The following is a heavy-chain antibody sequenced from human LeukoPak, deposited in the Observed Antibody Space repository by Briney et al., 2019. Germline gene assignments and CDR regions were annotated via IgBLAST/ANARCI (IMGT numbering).Heavy chain of an antibody. CDR2: ISSSGSTI. CDR1: GFTFSSYE. J-gene: IGHJ3*02. D-gene: IGHD2-15*01. V-gene: IGHV3-48*03. CDR3: ARALRPGYCSGGSCYSDAFDI. Sequence: PGGSLRLSCAASGFTFSSYEMNWVRQAPGKGLEWVSYISSSGSTIYYADSVKGRFTISRDNAKNSLYLQMNSLRAEDTAVYYCARALRPGYCSGGSCYSDAFDIWGQGTMVTVSS.